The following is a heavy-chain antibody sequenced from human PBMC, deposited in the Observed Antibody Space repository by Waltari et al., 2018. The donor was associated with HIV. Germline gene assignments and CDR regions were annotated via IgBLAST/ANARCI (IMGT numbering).Heavy chain of an antibody. D-gene: IGHD3-10*01. CDR2: ISWNSGSI. CDR3: ARAYYGSGSGFDY. CDR1: GFTFDDYA. V-gene: IGHV3-9*01. Sequence: EVQLVESGGGLVQPGRSLRLSCAASGFTFDDYAMQWVRQAPGKGLEWVSGISWNSGSIGYADSVKGRFTISRDNAKNSLYLQMNSLRAEDTALYYCARAYYGSGSGFDYWGQGTLVTVSS. J-gene: IGHJ4*02.